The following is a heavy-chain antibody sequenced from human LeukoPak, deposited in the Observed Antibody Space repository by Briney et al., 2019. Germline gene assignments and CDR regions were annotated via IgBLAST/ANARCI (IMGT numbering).Heavy chain of an antibody. CDR2: ISWNSGSI. CDR3: ARVDYYGSEYYFDY. CDR1: GFTFDDYA. Sequence: GRSLRLSCAASGFTFDDYAMHWVRQAPGKGLEWVSGISWNSGSIGYADSVKGRFTISRDNAKNSLYLQMNSLRAEDTALYYCARVDYYGSEYYFDYWGQGTLVTVSS. D-gene: IGHD3-10*01. V-gene: IGHV3-9*01. J-gene: IGHJ4*02.